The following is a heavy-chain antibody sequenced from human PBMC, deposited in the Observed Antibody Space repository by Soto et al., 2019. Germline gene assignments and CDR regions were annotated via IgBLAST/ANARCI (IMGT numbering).Heavy chain of an antibody. CDR3: VRQGIDYLHGLVDV. D-gene: IGHD4-17*01. J-gene: IGHJ6*02. Sequence: QVQLQQSGPRLVKPSETLSLTCTVSSGPDRSHNWGWIRQPPGRGLEWIGYVYYTGDTAYNPSLRGRVTIXAXTXXNDISLTLNSVTAADTAGYYCVRQGIDYLHGLVDVWGQGTTVSVSS. CDR1: SGPDRSHN. V-gene: IGHV4-59*08. CDR2: VYYTGDT.